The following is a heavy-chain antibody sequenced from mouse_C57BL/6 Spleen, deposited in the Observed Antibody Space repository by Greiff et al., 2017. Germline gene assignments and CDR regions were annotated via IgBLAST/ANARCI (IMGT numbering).Heavy chain of an antibody. Sequence: QVQLQQPGAELVKPGASVKLSCKASGYTFTSYWMQWVKQRPGQGLEWIGEIDPSDSYTNYNQKFKGKATLTVDTSSSTAYMQLSSLTSEDSAVYYCARPQGYDYDSYYYAMDYWGQGTSVTVSS. CDR2: IDPSDSYT. J-gene: IGHJ4*01. V-gene: IGHV1-50*01. D-gene: IGHD2-4*01. CDR1: GYTFTSYW. CDR3: ARPQGYDYDSYYYAMDY.